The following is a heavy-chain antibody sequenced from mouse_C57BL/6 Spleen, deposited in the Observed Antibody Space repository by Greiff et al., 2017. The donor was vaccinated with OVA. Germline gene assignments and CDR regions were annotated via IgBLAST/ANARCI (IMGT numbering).Heavy chain of an antibody. Sequence: EVQLQQSGPELVKPGASVKISCKASGYTFTDYYMNWVKQSHGKSLEWIGDINPNNGGTSYNQKFKGKATLTVDKSSSTAYMELRSLTSEDSAVYYCAMANYYAMDYWGQGTSVTVSS. J-gene: IGHJ4*01. CDR2: INPNNGGT. V-gene: IGHV1-26*01. CDR3: AMANYYAMDY. CDR1: GYTFTDYY. D-gene: IGHD1-2*01.